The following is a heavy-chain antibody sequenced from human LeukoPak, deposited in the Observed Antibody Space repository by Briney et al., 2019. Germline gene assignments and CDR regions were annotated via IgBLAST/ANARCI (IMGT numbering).Heavy chain of an antibody. Sequence: GASVKVSCKASGYTFTSFAISWVRQAPGQGLEWMGWISAYNGNTNYAQKLQGRVTMTTDTSTTTAHMELRSLTSDDTAVYYCARASSSTVGLRSPDYWGQGTLVTVSS. CDR3: ARASSSTVGLRSPDY. D-gene: IGHD6-6*01. V-gene: IGHV1-18*01. CDR1: GYTFTSFA. CDR2: ISAYNGNT. J-gene: IGHJ4*02.